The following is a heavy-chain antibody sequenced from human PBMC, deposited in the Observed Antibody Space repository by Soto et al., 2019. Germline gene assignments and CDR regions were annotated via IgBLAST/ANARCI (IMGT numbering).Heavy chain of an antibody. J-gene: IGHJ4*02. CDR2: FRSGGDDDTT. CDR1: GFTFSSYS. Sequence: SLRLSCAASGFTFSSYSMSWVRQAPGKGLEWVSGFRSGGDDDTTYYADSVRGRFTISRDNSKNTLFLQMNSLRAEDTAIYYCARDQTDSGGYSDAWGQGTLVTVSS. V-gene: IGHV3-23*01. D-gene: IGHD3-22*01. CDR3: ARDQTDSGGYSDA.